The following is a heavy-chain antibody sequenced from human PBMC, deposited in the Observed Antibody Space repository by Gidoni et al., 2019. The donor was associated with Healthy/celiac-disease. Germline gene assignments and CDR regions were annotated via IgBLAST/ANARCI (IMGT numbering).Heavy chain of an antibody. CDR2: IYPGDSYT. J-gene: IGHJ3*02. CDR1: GYSFTSYW. CDR3: ARRPSGPLYGDYGRGAFDI. Sequence: EVQLVQSGAEVKKPGESLKISCKGSGYSFTSYWIGWVRQMPGKGLEWMGIIYPGDSYTRYSPSFQGQVTISADKSISTAYLQWSSLKASDTAMYYCARRPSGPLYGDYGRGAFDIWGQGTMVTVSS. V-gene: IGHV5-51*01. D-gene: IGHD4-17*01.